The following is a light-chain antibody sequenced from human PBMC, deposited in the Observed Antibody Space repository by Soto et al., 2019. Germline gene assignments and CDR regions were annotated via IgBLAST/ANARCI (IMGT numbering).Light chain of an antibody. J-gene: IGKJ5*01. CDR2: DAS. Sequence: EIVLTQSPATLSLSPGEGATLSCRASQSISSYLAWYQHKPGQAPRLLIYDASTRATGIPARFSGSGSGTDFTLTISSLEPEDFAFYYCQQRSNSITFGQGTRLEIK. V-gene: IGKV3-11*01. CDR3: QQRSNSIT. CDR1: QSISSY.